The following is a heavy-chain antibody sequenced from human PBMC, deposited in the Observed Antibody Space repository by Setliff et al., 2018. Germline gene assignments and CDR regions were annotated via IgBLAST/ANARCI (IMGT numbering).Heavy chain of an antibody. D-gene: IGHD1-26*01. CDR3: ARLRIGRTRADAFDI. V-gene: IGHV4-61*09. J-gene: IGHJ3*02. Sequence: SETLSLTCTVSGDSMTSANYFWAWIRQPAGEGLEWLGHIETSGTTSYSPSLKSRVTISIDTSKNRFSLNLNSVTAADTDVYYCARLRIGRTRADAFDIWGQGTMVTVSS. CDR1: GDSMTSANYF. CDR2: IETSGTT.